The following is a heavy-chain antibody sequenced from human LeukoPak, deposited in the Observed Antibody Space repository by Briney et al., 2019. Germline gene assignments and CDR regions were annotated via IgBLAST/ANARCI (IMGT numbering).Heavy chain of an antibody. V-gene: IGHV4-59*01. CDR1: GGSISSYY. J-gene: IGHJ4*02. D-gene: IGHD3-10*01. CDR3: ARGASMVRGVISHYDY. Sequence: SETLSLTCTVSGGSISSYYWSWIRQPPGKGLEWIGYIYYSGSTNYNPSLKSRVTISVDTSKNQFSLKLSSVTAADMAVYYCARGASMVRGVISHYDYWGQGTLVTVSS. CDR2: IYYSGST.